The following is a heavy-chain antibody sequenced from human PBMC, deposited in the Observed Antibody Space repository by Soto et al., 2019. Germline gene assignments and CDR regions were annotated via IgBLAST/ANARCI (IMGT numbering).Heavy chain of an antibody. D-gene: IGHD3-16*01. CDR2: ISAYNGNT. J-gene: IGHJ4*02. Sequence: GASVKVSCKGSGYTFTSYCISWVRQAPGQGLEWMGWISAYNGNTNYAQKLQGRVTMTTDTSTSTAYMELRSLRSDDTAVYYCAREPIYVNRARESHLNYWGQGTLVTVSS. V-gene: IGHV1-18*01. CDR3: AREPIYVNRARESHLNY. CDR1: GYTFTSYC.